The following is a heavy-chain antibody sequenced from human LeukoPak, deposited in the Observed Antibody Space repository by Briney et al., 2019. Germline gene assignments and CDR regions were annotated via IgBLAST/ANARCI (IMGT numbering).Heavy chain of an antibody. D-gene: IGHD6-13*01. J-gene: IGHJ4*02. CDR2: IYTAGST. CDR3: AGGSRWPGLSY. V-gene: IGHV3-53*01. CDR1: GFTVSGNY. Sequence: GGSLRLSCAASGFTVSGNYMSWVRQAPGKGLGWVSVIYTAGSTYNADSVKGRFTISRDKSKNTLYLQMNTLRAEDTAVYFCAGGSRWPGLSYWGQGTLLTVSS.